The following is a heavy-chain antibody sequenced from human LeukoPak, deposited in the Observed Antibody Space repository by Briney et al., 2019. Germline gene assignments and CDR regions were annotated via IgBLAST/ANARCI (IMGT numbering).Heavy chain of an antibody. Sequence: ASVKVSCKASGFTFTSYYMHWVRQAPGQGLEWMGIINPSGSYTSYAQKFQGRVTMTRDTSTSTAYMELSRLRSDDTAVYYCARDWIQLEGYYYYMDVWGKGTTVTVSS. D-gene: IGHD5-18*01. V-gene: IGHV1-46*01. J-gene: IGHJ6*03. CDR3: ARDWIQLEGYYYYMDV. CDR2: INPSGSYT. CDR1: GFTFTSYY.